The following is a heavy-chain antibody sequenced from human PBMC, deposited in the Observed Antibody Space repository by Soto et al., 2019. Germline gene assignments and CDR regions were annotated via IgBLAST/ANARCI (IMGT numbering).Heavy chain of an antibody. Sequence: PGGSLRLSCAASGFPFSSYAMSWVRQAPGKGLEWVSAISGSGGSTYYADSVKGRFTISRDNSKNTLYLQMSSLRAEDTAVYYCARDRAKTYYDILTGLDAFDIWGQGTMVTVSS. CDR2: ISGSGGST. CDR1: GFPFSSYA. D-gene: IGHD3-9*01. CDR3: ARDRAKTYYDILTGLDAFDI. J-gene: IGHJ3*02. V-gene: IGHV3-23*01.